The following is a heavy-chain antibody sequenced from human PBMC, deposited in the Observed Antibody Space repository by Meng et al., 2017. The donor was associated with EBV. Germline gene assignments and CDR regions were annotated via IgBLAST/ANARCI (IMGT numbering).Heavy chain of an antibody. D-gene: IGHD1-1*01. CDR1: GYTFRNYA. Sequence: QVQLVESGSEWKRPGASVKVSCKASGYTFRNYAINWMRQVPGQGLEWMGWINTYSGKATFAQGFTGRFVFSLDTPATTAHLQISGLKTEDSAVYYCARGVEENGSHYPFDSWGQGTLVTVSS. V-gene: IGHV7-4-1*02. CDR2: INTYSGKA. J-gene: IGHJ4*02. CDR3: ARGVEENGSHYPFDS.